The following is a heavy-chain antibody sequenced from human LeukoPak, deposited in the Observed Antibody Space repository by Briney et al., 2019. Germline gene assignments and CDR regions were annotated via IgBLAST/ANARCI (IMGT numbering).Heavy chain of an antibody. D-gene: IGHD6-13*01. Sequence: SETLSLTCTVSGGSISSSSYYWGWIRQPPGKGLEWIGSIYYSGSTYYNPSLKSRVTISVDTSKNQFSLKLSSVTAADTAVYYCAICRSAAGHPYMMDVWGKGTTVTVSS. CDR1: GGSISSSSYY. CDR2: IYYSGST. J-gene: IGHJ6*04. V-gene: IGHV4-39*07. CDR3: AICRSAAGHPYMMDV.